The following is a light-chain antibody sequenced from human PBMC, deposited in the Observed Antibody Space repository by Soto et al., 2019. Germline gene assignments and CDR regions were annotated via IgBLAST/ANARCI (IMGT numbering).Light chain of an antibody. CDR3: SSYTSSSTLV. Sequence: QSVLTQPASVSGSPGQSITISCTGTSSDVGAYNYVSWYQQHPGKAPKLMIYEVSNRPSGVSNRFSGSKPGNTASLTISGLQAEDEADYYCSSYTSSSTLVFGNGTKVTVL. J-gene: IGLJ1*01. V-gene: IGLV2-14*01. CDR2: EVS. CDR1: SSDVGAYNY.